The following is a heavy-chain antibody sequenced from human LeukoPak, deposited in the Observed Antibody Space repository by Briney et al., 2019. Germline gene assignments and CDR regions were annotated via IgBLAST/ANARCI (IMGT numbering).Heavy chain of an antibody. CDR1: GGSISSGGYY. D-gene: IGHD2-2*01. CDR2: IYHSGST. J-gene: IGHJ4*02. V-gene: IGHV4-30-2*01. Sequence: SETLSLTCTVSGGSISSGGYYWSWIRQPPGKGLGWIGYIYHSGSTYYNPSLKSRVTISVDRSKNQFSLKLSSVTAADTAVYYCARVSTSLNFLDYWGQGTLVTVSS. CDR3: ARVSTSLNFLDY.